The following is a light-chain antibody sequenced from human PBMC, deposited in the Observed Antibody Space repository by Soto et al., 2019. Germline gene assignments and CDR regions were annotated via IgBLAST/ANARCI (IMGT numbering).Light chain of an antibody. J-gene: IGKJ3*01. CDR3: QQYGDSPFT. V-gene: IGKV3-20*01. Sequence: EVVLTQSPGTLSLSPGDTATLSCRASQSVTINYLAWYQQKPGQTPRLLIYAASTRASGIPDRFSGSGSGTEFALTISRLEPEDFALYYCQQYGDSPFTFGPGTRVEMK. CDR1: QSVTINY. CDR2: AAS.